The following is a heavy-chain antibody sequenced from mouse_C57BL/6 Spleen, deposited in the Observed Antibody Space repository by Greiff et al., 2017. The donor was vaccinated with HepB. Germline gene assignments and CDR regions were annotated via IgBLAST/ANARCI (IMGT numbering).Heavy chain of an antibody. Sequence: VQLQQSGPELVKPGASVKISCKASGYAFSSSWMNWVKQRPGKGLEWLGRIYPGDGATNYNGKFKGKATLTADKSSSTAYMQLSSLTSEDSAVYFCATMYYGSSYWYFDYWGQGTTLTVSS. CDR2: IYPGDGAT. D-gene: IGHD1-1*01. V-gene: IGHV1-82*01. J-gene: IGHJ2*01. CDR3: ATMYYGSSYWYFDY. CDR1: GYAFSSSW.